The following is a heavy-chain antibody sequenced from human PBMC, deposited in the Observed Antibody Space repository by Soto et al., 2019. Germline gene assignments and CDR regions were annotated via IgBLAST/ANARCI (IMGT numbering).Heavy chain of an antibody. V-gene: IGHV3-30-3*01. J-gene: IGHJ4*02. D-gene: IGHD5-18*01. CDR1: GFTFSSYA. Sequence: GGSLRLSCAASGFTFSSYAMHWVRQAPGKGLEWVAVISYDGSNKYYADSVKGRFTISRDNSKNTLYLQMNSLRAEDTAVYYCARALDTAMVTLDYWGEGTLVTVSS. CDR2: ISYDGSNK. CDR3: ARALDTAMVTLDY.